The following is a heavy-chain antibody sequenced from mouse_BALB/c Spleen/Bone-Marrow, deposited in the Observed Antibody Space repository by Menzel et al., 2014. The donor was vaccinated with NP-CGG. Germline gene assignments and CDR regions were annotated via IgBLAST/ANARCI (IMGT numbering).Heavy chain of an antibody. CDR3: ARGSMILNYFDY. J-gene: IGHJ2*01. CDR2: IDPYDSET. V-gene: IGHV1-74*01. D-gene: IGHD2-3*01. Sequence: PEHGLEWIGRIDPYDSETHYNQKFKDEAILTVDKSSSTAYMQLSSLTSEDSAVYYCARGSMILNYFDYWGQGTTLTVSS.